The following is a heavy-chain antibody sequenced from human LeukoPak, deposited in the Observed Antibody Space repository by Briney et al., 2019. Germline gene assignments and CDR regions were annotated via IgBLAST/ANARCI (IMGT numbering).Heavy chain of an antibody. CDR1: GLTFSGSA. CDR2: IRSKANSYAT. V-gene: IGHV3-73*01. Sequence: GGSLRLSCAASGLTFSGSAMHWVRQASGKGLECVGRIRSKANSYATAYAASVKGRFTISRDDSKNTAYLQMNSLKTEDTAVYYCTRLIAAAGTWWFDPWGQGTLVTVSS. J-gene: IGHJ5*02. CDR3: TRLIAAAGTWWFDP. D-gene: IGHD6-13*01.